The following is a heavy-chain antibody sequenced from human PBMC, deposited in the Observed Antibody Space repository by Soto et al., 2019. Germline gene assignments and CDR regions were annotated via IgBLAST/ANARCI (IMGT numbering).Heavy chain of an antibody. Sequence: GGSLRLSCAASGFTFIYYYMSWIRQAPGKGLDCVSYISSSGSTIYYADSVKGRFTISRDNAKNSLYLQMNSLRAEDTAVYYCARGEYYGSGSYYNLDYYYGMDVWGQGTTVTVSS. J-gene: IGHJ6*02. CDR3: ARGEYYGSGSYYNLDYYYGMDV. V-gene: IGHV3-11*01. D-gene: IGHD3-10*01. CDR2: ISSSGSTI. CDR1: GFTFIYYY.